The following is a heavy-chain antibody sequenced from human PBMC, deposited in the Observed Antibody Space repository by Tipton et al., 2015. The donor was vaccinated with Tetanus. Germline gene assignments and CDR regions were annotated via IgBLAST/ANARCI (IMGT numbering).Heavy chain of an antibody. Sequence: TLSLTCAVYGGSFSGHYWSWMRQPPGKGLEWIGEVHHSGSTKYNPSLKSRVTILADTSKDQFSLRQSSVTAADTALYYCAKHGDRDPIGHHFDYWTQGTLVTVSS. J-gene: IGHJ4*02. CDR3: AKHGDRDPIGHHFDY. V-gene: IGHV4-34*01. D-gene: IGHD4-17*01. CDR1: GGSFSGHY. CDR2: VHHSGST.